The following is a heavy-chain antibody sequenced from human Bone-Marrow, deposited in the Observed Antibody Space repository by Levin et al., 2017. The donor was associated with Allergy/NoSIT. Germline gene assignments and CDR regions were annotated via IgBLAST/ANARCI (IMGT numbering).Heavy chain of an antibody. CDR1: GFTFNMYW. V-gene: IGHV3-74*01. D-gene: IGHD3-22*01. CDR2: INSDASST. J-gene: IGHJ3*02. CDR3: ARVGRYDTNNFYRWWGAFDI. Sequence: PRGSLRLSCAASGFTFNMYWMHWVRQVPGKGLVWVSRINSDASSTSYADSVKGRFSISRDNAKNTVYLQMNSLRAEDTAVYYCARVGRYDTNNFYRWWGAFDIWGQGTKVTVSS.